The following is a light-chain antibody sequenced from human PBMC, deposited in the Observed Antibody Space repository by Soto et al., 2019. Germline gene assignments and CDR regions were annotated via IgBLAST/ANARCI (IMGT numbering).Light chain of an antibody. CDR3: QQFDSVACT. V-gene: IGKV1-33*01. J-gene: IGKJ2*02. CDR2: DAS. Sequence: DIQMTQSPSSLSASVGDRVTITYQASQDINNYLIWYHHKPGKAPKLLIYDASTLGTGVSSRFRRGGSGTHITFTNSSLQPEDIATYYCQQFDSVACTFGQGTKLELK. CDR1: QDINNY.